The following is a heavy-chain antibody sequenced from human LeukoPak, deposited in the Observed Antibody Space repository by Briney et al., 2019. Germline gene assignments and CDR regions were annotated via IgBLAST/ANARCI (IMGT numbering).Heavy chain of an antibody. D-gene: IGHD1-14*01. CDR3: ARELTASRKPRGYYQNYYMDV. CDR2: VSYTGST. J-gene: IGHJ6*03. V-gene: IGHV4-61*01. CDR1: GGSISGGSSSIYH. Sequence: KPSETLSLTCTVSGGSISGGSSSIYHWSWIRQPPGKGLEWIGYVSYTGSTNYNPTLMSRVTISLNTSKRQFSLKLTSVTATDTAVYYCARELTASRKPRGYYQNYYMDVWGKGTTVTVSS.